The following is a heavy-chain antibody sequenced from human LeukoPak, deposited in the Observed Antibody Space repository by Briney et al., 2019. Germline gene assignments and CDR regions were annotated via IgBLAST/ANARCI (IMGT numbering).Heavy chain of an antibody. Sequence: PGGSLRLSCAASGFTFSSYGMHWVRQAPGKGLEWVAFIRYDGSNKYYADSVKGRFTISRDNSKNTLYLQMNSLRAEDTAVYYCAKAPGGIAVVGDLDYWGQGTLVTVSS. V-gene: IGHV3-30*02. CDR3: AKAPGGIAVVGDLDY. J-gene: IGHJ4*02. CDR1: GFTFSSYG. D-gene: IGHD6-19*01. CDR2: IRYDGSNK.